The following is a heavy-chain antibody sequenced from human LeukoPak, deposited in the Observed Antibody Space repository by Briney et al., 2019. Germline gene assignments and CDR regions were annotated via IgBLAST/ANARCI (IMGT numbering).Heavy chain of an antibody. CDR2: INHSGTT. CDR1: GGSFRGYY. D-gene: IGHD2-15*01. Sequence: SETLSLTCAVYGGSFRGYYWSWIRQPPGKGLEWIGEINHSGTTNYKSSLKSRVTISVDTSKNQFSLKLSSVTAADTAVYYCARIRLHRFDPWGQGTLVTVSS. CDR3: ARIRLHRFDP. J-gene: IGHJ5*02. V-gene: IGHV4-34*09.